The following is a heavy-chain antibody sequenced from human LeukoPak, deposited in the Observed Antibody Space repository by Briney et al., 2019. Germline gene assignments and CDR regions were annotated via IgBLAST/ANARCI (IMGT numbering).Heavy chain of an antibody. D-gene: IGHD3-22*01. Sequence: PGGSLRLSCTASGFTFSNYWMHWVRQAPGKGLVWVSRINMDGSTTTYADSVKGRFTISRDNSKNTLYLLMNSLRAEDTAIYYCARGLDTYDSSGFYFLWGQGTLVTVSS. CDR3: ARGLDTYDSSGFYFL. V-gene: IGHV3-74*01. CDR1: GFTFSNYW. J-gene: IGHJ4*02. CDR2: INMDGSTT.